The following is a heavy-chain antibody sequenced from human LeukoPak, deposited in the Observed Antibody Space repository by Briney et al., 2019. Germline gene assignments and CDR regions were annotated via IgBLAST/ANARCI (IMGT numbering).Heavy chain of an antibody. CDR2: INPNSGGT. Sequence: ASVKVSCKASGYTFTGYYMHWVRQAPGQGLEWMGWINPNSGGTNYAQKFQGRVTMTRDTSISTAYMELSRLRSDDTAVYYCARGRRADLGVVIMFVYWGQGTLVTVSP. J-gene: IGHJ4*02. D-gene: IGHD3-3*01. CDR1: GYTFTGYY. CDR3: ARGRRADLGVVIMFVY. V-gene: IGHV1-2*02.